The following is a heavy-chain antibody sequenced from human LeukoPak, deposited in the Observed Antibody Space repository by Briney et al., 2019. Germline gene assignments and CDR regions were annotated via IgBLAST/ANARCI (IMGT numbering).Heavy chain of an antibody. CDR2: ITATGDTA. Sequence: GGSLRLSCVASGFTFTKCAMSWIRQAPGKGLEWVAIITATGDTAYYADSVKGRFTISRDNSKNTLYLQMNSLRAEDTAVYYCAKEILYYDSSGYFDYWGQGTLVTVSS. D-gene: IGHD3-22*01. CDR1: GFTFTKCA. CDR3: AKEILYYDSSGYFDY. V-gene: IGHV3-23*01. J-gene: IGHJ4*02.